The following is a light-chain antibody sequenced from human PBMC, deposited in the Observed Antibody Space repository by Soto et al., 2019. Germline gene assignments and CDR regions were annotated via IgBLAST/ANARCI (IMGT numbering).Light chain of an antibody. CDR2: EVT. CDR3: SSYTSINTLYV. J-gene: IGLJ1*01. V-gene: IGLV2-14*01. CDR1: SSDVGNYNY. Sequence: QSVLARPASVSVSPGQSITISCTGTSSDVGNYNYVSWYQQHPGKAPKLMIYEVTNRPSGVSNRFSGSKSGNTASLTISGLQAEDEADYYCSSYTSINTLYVFGTGTKVTVL.